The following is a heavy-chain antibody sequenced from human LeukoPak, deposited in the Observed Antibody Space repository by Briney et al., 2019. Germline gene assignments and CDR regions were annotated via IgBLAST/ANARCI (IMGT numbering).Heavy chain of an antibody. D-gene: IGHD2-21*02. J-gene: IGHJ4*02. V-gene: IGHV3-21*01. CDR1: GFTFSSYS. CDR3: ARGPYCGGDCYPSYFDY. CDR2: ISSSSSYI. Sequence: GGSLRLSCAASGFTFSSYSMNWVRQAPGKGLEWVSSISSSSSYIYYADSVKGRFTISRDNAKNSLYLQMNSLRAEDTAVYYCARGPYCGGDCYPSYFDYWGQGTLVTVSS.